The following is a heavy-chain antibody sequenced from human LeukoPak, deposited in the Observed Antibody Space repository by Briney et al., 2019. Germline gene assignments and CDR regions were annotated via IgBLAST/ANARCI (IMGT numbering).Heavy chain of an antibody. V-gene: IGHV4-59*01. CDR3: ERAFSAWPHACDI. D-gene: IGHD6-19*01. J-gene: IGHJ3*02. CDR1: GGTISTYY. CDR2: ISCSGTT. Sequence: SETLSLTCTASGGTISTYYWSWVRQPPGKGLEWLGYISCSGTTTYSPSLVSRGTISFDTSKKQFSLLLISLTAADTGVYYCERAFSAWPHACDIWGQGTMVTVSS.